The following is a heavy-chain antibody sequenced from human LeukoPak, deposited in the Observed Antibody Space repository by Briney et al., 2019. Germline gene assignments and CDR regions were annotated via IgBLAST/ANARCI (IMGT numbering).Heavy chain of an antibody. V-gene: IGHV4-34*01. CDR1: GGSFSGYY. D-gene: IGHD6-19*01. J-gene: IGHJ4*02. CDR3: ARDQGRSSGWRH. CDR2: INHSGST. Sequence: SETLSLTCAVYGGSFSGYYWSWIRQPPGKGLEWIGEINHSGSTNYNPSLKSRVTISVDTSKNQFSLKLSSVTAADTAVYYCARDQGRSSGWRHWGQGILVTVSS.